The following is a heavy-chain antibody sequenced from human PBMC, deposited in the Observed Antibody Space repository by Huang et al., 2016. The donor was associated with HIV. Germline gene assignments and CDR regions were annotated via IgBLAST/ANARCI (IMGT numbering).Heavy chain of an antibody. J-gene: IGHJ4*02. CDR3: ARGSLEYSVSSSLDY. CDR2: VMPVFDPP. Sequence: QVQLLQSGAEVKKPGSSVKVSCKASGGPFRSYSIAWVRQAPGQGIEWRASVMPVFDPPNYAQKLQGRVRVTADESTSTVYMELRDLRPDDTAVYFCARGSLEYSVSSSLDYWGQGTHVTVSS. CDR1: GGPFRSYS. D-gene: IGHD4-4*01. V-gene: IGHV1-69*13.